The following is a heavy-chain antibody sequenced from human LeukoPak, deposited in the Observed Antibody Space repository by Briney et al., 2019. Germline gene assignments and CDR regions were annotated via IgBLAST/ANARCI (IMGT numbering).Heavy chain of an antibody. J-gene: IGHJ4*02. CDR2: IYYSGST. D-gene: IGHD5-24*01. V-gene: IGHV4-59*01. CDR1: GGSISSYY. CDR3: ARGLDDYDYYFDY. Sequence: SETLSLTCTVSGGSISSYYWSWIRQPPGKGLEWIGYIYYSGSTNYNPSLKSRVTISVDTSKNQFSLKLSSVTAADTAVYYCARGLDDYDYYFDYWDQGTLVTVSS.